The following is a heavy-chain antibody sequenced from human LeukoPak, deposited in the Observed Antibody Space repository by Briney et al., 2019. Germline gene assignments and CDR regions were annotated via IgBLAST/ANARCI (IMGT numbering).Heavy chain of an antibody. Sequence: GASVKVSCKASGYTFTSYGISWVRQAPGQGLEWMGWISAYNGNTNYAQKLQGRVTMTTDTSTSTAYMELRSLRSDDTAVYYCARETDPNSSVQGNYFDYWGQGTLVTVSS. CDR1: GYTFTSYG. V-gene: IGHV1-18*01. D-gene: IGHD3-22*01. CDR3: ARETDPNSSVQGNYFDY. CDR2: ISAYNGNT. J-gene: IGHJ4*02.